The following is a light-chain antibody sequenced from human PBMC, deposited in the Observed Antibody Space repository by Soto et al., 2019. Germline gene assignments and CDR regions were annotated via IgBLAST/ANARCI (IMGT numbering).Light chain of an antibody. CDR1: SSDVGGYNY. Sequence: QSVLTQPRSVSGSPGQSVTISCTGTSSDVGGYNYVSWYQQFPGKAPKFMISDVNKRPSGVPDRFSGSKSGNTASLTISGLQAEDEADYYCCSYTGSYTWVFGGGTKVTVL. V-gene: IGLV2-11*01. CDR2: DVN. CDR3: CSYTGSYTWV. J-gene: IGLJ3*02.